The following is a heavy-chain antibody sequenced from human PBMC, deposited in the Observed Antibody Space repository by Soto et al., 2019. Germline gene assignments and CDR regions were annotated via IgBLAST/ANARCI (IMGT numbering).Heavy chain of an antibody. D-gene: IGHD3-3*01. Sequence: QVQLVESGGGVVQPGRSLRLSCAASGFTFSSYGMHWVRQAPGKGLEWVAVISSDGSNKYYADSVKGRFTISRDNSKNTLYLQMNSLRAEDTAVYYCAKDPVLRFLEWAIDYWGQGTLVTVSS. J-gene: IGHJ4*02. V-gene: IGHV3-30*18. CDR1: GFTFSSYG. CDR2: ISSDGSNK. CDR3: AKDPVLRFLEWAIDY.